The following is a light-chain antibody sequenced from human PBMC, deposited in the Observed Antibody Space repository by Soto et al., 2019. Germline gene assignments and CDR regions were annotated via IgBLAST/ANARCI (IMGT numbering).Light chain of an antibody. CDR1: SSNIGAGYD. CDR3: QSYDSNLNGFYV. CDR2: GNN. J-gene: IGLJ1*01. Sequence: QSVLTQPPSVSGAPGQRVTISCTGTSSNIGAGYDVHWYQQLPGTAPKLLIYGNNNRPSGVPDRFSGSKSGTSASLAITGLQAEDEAEYFCQSYDSNLNGFYVFGTGTQLTVL. V-gene: IGLV1-40*01.